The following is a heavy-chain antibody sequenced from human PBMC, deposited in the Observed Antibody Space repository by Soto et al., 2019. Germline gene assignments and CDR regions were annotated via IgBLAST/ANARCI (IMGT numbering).Heavy chain of an antibody. D-gene: IGHD6-13*01. Sequence: GGSLRLSCAASGFTFTNFVMSWVRQAPGKGLECISSISGSGTSTYYADSVKGRFTISRDTSKNTLYLQMNSLRAEDTAVYYCAKITWYSKLGGVWGQGALVTVSS. CDR3: AKITWYSKLGGV. J-gene: IGHJ4*02. CDR2: ISGSGTST. V-gene: IGHV3-23*01. CDR1: GFTFTNFV.